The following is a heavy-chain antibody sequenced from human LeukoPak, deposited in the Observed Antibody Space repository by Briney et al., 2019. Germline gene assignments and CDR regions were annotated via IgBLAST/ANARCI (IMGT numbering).Heavy chain of an antibody. CDR2: IKQDGSEK. Sequence: GGSLRLSCAASGFTFTSYWMSWVRQAPGKGLEWVANIKQDGSEKNYVDSVKGRFTISRDNAKNSLYLQMNSLRAEDSAVYYCARALFSSSFYHDYWGQGTLVTVSS. J-gene: IGHJ4*02. D-gene: IGHD6-6*01. CDR3: ARALFSSSFYHDY. V-gene: IGHV3-7*01. CDR1: GFTFTSYW.